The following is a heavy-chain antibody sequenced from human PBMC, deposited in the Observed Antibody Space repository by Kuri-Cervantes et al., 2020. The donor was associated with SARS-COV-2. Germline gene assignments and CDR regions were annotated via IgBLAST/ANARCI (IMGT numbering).Heavy chain of an antibody. J-gene: IGHJ4*02. V-gene: IGHV3-23*03. CDR1: GFTFSSYA. CDR3: AKDRGALDY. Sequence: GESLKISCAASGFTFSSYAMSWVRQAPGKGLEWVSVIYSGGSSTYYADSVKGRFTISRDNSKNTLYLKMNSLRAEDTAVYYCAKDRGALDYWGQGTLVTVSS. CDR2: IYSGGSST. D-gene: IGHD1-26*01.